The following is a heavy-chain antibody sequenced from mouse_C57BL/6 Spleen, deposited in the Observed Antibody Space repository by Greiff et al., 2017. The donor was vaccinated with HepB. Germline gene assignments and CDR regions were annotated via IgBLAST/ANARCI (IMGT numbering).Heavy chain of an antibody. Sequence: EVMLVESGAELVKPGASVKLSCTASGFNIKDYYMHWVKQRTEQGLEWIGRIDPEDGETKYAPKFQGKATITADTSSNTAYLQLSSLTSEDTAVYYCAEGLREEYAMDYWGQGTSVTVSS. CDR1: GFNIKDYY. V-gene: IGHV14-2*01. D-gene: IGHD2-4*01. CDR3: AEGLREEYAMDY. J-gene: IGHJ4*01. CDR2: IDPEDGET.